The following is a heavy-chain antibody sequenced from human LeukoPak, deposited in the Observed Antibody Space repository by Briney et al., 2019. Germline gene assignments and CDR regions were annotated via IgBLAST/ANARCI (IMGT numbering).Heavy chain of an antibody. V-gene: IGHV4-34*01. CDR2: INHSGYT. J-gene: IGHJ4*02. CDR3: TRMTTGHDY. Sequence: PSETLSLTCAVSVVSFNDYYWSWVRQTPGKGLEWIGEINHSGYTNDSPSLKSRVTISIDTSRKQFSLNLRSVTVADTGIYYCTRMTTGHDYWGQGTLVTVSS. D-gene: IGHD4-17*01. CDR1: VVSFNDYY.